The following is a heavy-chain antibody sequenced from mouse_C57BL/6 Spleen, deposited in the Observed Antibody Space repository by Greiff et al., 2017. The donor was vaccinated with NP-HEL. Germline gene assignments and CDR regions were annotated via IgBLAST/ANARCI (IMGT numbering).Heavy chain of an antibody. CDR1: GYAFSSSW. D-gene: IGHD1-1*01. J-gene: IGHJ1*03. V-gene: IGHV1-82*01. CDR3: ARVYYYDRGWYFDV. CDR2: IYPGDGDT. Sequence: VQLQQSGPELVKPGASVKISCKASGYAFSSSWMNWVKQRPGQGLEWIGRIYPGDGDTNYNGKFKGKATLTADKSSSTAYMQLSSLTSEDSAVYFCARVYYYDRGWYFDVWGTGTTVTVSS.